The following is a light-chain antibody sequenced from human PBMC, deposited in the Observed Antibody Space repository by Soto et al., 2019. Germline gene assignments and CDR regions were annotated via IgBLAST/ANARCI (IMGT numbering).Light chain of an antibody. J-gene: IGLJ3*02. V-gene: IGLV1-51*01. Sequence: QSVLTQPPSVSAAPGQKVIISCSGNRSNIGSNVVSWYQQVPGAAPKLLLYDNDRRPSGIPDRFSGSKSGTSATLGITGLQTGDEADYYCGAWDDSPSIVMFGGGTKVTVL. CDR1: RSNIGSNV. CDR3: GAWDDSPSIVM. CDR2: DND.